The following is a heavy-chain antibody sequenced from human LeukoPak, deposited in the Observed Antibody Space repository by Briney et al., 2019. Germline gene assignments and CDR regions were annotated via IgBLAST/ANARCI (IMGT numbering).Heavy chain of an antibody. V-gene: IGHV1-69*04. Sequence: ASVKVSCKASGGTFSSYAISWVRQAPGQGLEWMGRIIPIFGIANYAQKFQGRVTITADKSTSTAYMELSSLRSEDTAVYYCARAPTTVSGGFDYWGQGTLVTVSS. D-gene: IGHD4-17*01. J-gene: IGHJ4*02. CDR2: IIPIFGIA. CDR1: GGTFSSYA. CDR3: ARAPTTVSGGFDY.